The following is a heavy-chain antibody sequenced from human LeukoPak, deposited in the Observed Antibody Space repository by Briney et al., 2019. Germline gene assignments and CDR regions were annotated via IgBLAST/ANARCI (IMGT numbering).Heavy chain of an antibody. D-gene: IGHD3-22*01. J-gene: IGHJ4*02. CDR3: TTGLDYYDSSAYYSPGPYYFDY. CDR1: RFTFSNAW. Sequence: GGSLRLSCAASRFTFSNAWMSWVRQAPGKGLEWVGRIKSKTDGGTTDYAAPVKGRFTISRDDSKNTLYLQMNSLKTEDTAVYYCTTGLDYYDSSAYYSPGPYYFDYWGQGTLVTVSS. CDR2: IKSKTDGGTT. V-gene: IGHV3-15*01.